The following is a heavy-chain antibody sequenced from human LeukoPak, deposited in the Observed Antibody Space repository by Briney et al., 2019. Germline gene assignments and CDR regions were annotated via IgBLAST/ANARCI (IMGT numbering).Heavy chain of an antibody. V-gene: IGHV1-69*02. CDR3: ARYYYDSSGYYHNWFDP. CDR1: GGTFSSYT. CDR2: IIPILGIA. Sequence: SVKVSCKASGGTFSSYTISWVRQAPGQGLEWMGRIIPILGIANYAQKFQGRVTITADKSTSTAYMELSSLRSEDTAVYYCARYYYDSSGYYHNWFDPGGRGTLVTVSS. D-gene: IGHD3-22*01. J-gene: IGHJ5*02.